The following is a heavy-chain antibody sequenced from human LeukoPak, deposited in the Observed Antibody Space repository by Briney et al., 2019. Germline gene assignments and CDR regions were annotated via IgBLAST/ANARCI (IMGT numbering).Heavy chain of an antibody. J-gene: IGHJ4*02. D-gene: IGHD1-26*01. V-gene: IGHV3-30*18. Sequence: GGSLRLSCAASGXTFSTYGMHWVRQAPGKGLEWVAVISYDGTNKYYADSVKGRFTISRDNSKNTVYLQMNSLRAEDTAVYYCAKSGTGDYFDYWGQGTLVTVSS. CDR3: AKSGTGDYFDY. CDR2: ISYDGTNK. CDR1: GXTFSTYG.